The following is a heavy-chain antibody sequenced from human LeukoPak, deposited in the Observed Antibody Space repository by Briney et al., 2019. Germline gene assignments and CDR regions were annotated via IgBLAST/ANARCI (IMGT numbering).Heavy chain of an antibody. J-gene: IGHJ6*02. D-gene: IGHD2-2*01. CDR2: ISYDGSNK. CDR1: GFTFSSYA. CDR3: ARGEDVVVVPAAFYGMDV. V-gene: IGHV3-30-3*01. Sequence: QPGGSLRLSCAASGFTFSSYAMHWVRQAPGEGLEWVAVISYDGSNKYYADSVKGRFTISRDNSKNTLYLQMNSLRAEDTAVYYCARGEDVVVVPAAFYGMDVWGQGTTVTVSS.